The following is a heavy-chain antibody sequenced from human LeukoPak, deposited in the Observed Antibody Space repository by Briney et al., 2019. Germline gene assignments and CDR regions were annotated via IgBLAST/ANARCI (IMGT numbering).Heavy chain of an antibody. Sequence: GGSLRLSCAASGFTVSSYAMHWVRQAPGKGLEWVAFIRYDGYNKNYADSVKGRFTISRDNSKNTLYLQMNSLRAEDTAVYYCAKDLTYYYDSSGYSATLGSFDIWGQGTMVTVSS. V-gene: IGHV3-30*02. J-gene: IGHJ3*02. CDR2: IRYDGYNK. CDR1: GFTVSSYA. D-gene: IGHD3-22*01. CDR3: AKDLTYYYDSSGYSATLGSFDI.